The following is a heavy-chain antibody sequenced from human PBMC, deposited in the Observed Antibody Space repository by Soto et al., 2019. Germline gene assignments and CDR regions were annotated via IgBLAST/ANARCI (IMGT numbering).Heavy chain of an antibody. Sequence: SETLSLTCAVYGGSFSGYYWSWIRQPPGKGLEWIGEINHSGSTNYNPSLKSRVTISVDTSKNQFSLKLSSVTAADTAVYYCARVVPAAIFYYYGMDVWGQGTTVTVSS. CDR1: GGSFSGYY. CDR3: ARVVPAAIFYYYGMDV. D-gene: IGHD2-2*01. V-gene: IGHV4-34*01. J-gene: IGHJ6*02. CDR2: INHSGST.